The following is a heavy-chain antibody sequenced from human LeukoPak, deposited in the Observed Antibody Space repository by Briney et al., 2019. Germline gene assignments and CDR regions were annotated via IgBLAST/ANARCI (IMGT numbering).Heavy chain of an antibody. D-gene: IGHD3-9*01. CDR3: ARGGNDYDILTGPYYFDY. Sequence: GGSLRLSCAASGFTFSSYGMHWVRQAPGKGLEWVAVIWYDGSNKYYADSVKGRFTISRDNSKNTLYLQMNSLRAEDTAVYYCARGGNDYDILTGPYYFDYWGQGTLVTVSS. J-gene: IGHJ4*02. CDR2: IWYDGSNK. CDR1: GFTFSSYG. V-gene: IGHV3-33*01.